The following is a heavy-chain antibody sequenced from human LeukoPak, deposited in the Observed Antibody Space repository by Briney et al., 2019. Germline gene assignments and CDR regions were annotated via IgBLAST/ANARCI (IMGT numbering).Heavy chain of an antibody. CDR1: GFTFSSYS. D-gene: IGHD3-22*01. J-gene: IGHJ4*02. CDR2: ISSSSSYI. V-gene: IGHV3-21*01. Sequence: GGSLRLSCAASGFTFSSYSMNWVRQAPGKGLEWVSSISSSSSYICYADSVKGRFTISRDNAKNSLYLQMNSLRAEDTAVYYCARDDITMKPYDYWGQGTLVTVSS. CDR3: ARDDITMKPYDY.